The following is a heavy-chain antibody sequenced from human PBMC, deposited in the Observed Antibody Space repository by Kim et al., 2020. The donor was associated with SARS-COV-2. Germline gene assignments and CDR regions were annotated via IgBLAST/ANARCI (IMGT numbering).Heavy chain of an antibody. CDR2: IYYSGST. CDR1: GGSISSSSYY. Sequence: SETLSLTCTVSGGSISSSSYYWGWIRQPPGKGLEWIGSIYYSGSTYYNPSLKSRVTISVDTSKNQFSLKLSSVTAADTAVYYCASYYDSSGYYSSAYFQHWGQGTLVTVSS. J-gene: IGHJ1*01. D-gene: IGHD3-22*01. CDR3: ASYYDSSGYYSSAYFQH. V-gene: IGHV4-39*01.